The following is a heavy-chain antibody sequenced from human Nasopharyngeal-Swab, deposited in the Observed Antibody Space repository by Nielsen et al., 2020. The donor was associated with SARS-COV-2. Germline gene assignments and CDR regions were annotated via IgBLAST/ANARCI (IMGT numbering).Heavy chain of an antibody. J-gene: IGHJ2*01. V-gene: IGHV3-33*01. CDR1: GFTFSSYG. CDR2: IWYDGSNK. Sequence: GGSLRLSCAASGFTFSSYGMHWVRQAPGKGLEWVAVIWYDGSNKYYADSVKGRFTISRDNSKNTLYLQVNSLRAEDTAVYYCARDGGYGYWYFDLWGRGTLVTVSS. D-gene: IGHD3-16*01. CDR3: ARDGGYGYWYFDL.